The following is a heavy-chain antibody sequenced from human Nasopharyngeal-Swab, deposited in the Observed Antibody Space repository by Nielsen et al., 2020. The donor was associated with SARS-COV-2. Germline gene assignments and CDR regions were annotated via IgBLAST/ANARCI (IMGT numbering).Heavy chain of an antibody. CDR1: GFTFDDYA. CDR3: AKDMLRYFDWLVKYGMDV. J-gene: IGHJ6*02. Sequence: GVSLRLSCAASGFTFDDYAMHWVRQAPGKGLEWVSGISWNSGSIGYADSVKGRFTISRDNAKNSLYLQMNSLRAEDTALYYCAKDMLRYFDWLVKYGMDVWGQGTTVTVSS. D-gene: IGHD3-9*01. CDR2: ISWNSGSI. V-gene: IGHV3-9*01.